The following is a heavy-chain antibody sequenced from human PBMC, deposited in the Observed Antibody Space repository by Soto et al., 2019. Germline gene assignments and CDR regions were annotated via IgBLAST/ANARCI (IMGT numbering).Heavy chain of an antibody. CDR3: ARHSSGSSFDP. J-gene: IGHJ5*02. D-gene: IGHD3-10*01. V-gene: IGHV4-39*01. Sequence: SETLSLTCTVSSGSIGSTIYSWDWIRQPPGKGLEWIGSIFYSGSTYYNPSLKSRVTISVDTSKNQFSLNLSSVTAADTAIYYCARHSSGSSFDPWGQGTLVTVSS. CDR2: IFYSGST. CDR1: SGSIGSTIYS.